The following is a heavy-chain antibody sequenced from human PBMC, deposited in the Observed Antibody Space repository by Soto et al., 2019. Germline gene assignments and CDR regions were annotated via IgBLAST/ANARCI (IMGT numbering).Heavy chain of an antibody. V-gene: IGHV5-10-1*01. CDR1: GYSFTSYW. CDR2: IDPSDSYT. Sequence: GESLKISCKGSGYSFTSYWISWVRQMPGKGLEWMGRIDPSDSYTNYSPSFQGHVTISADKSISTAYLQWSSLKASDTAMYYCASRIVQAYYYYGMDVWGQGTTVTVSS. CDR3: ASRIVQAYYYYGMDV. D-gene: IGHD2-2*01. J-gene: IGHJ6*02.